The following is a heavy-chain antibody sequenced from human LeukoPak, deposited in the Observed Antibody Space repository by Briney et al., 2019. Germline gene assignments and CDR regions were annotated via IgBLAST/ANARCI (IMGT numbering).Heavy chain of an antibody. CDR1: GFTFSSYE. Sequence: GGSLRLSCAASGFTFSSYEMNWVRQAPGKGLEWVSSISSSSSYIYYADSVKGRFTISRGNAKNSLSLQMNSLRAEDTAVYYCARDDVWGSGFHDYWGQGTVVTVSS. D-gene: IGHD3-10*01. CDR2: ISSSSSYI. J-gene: IGHJ4*02. CDR3: ARDDVWGSGFHDY. V-gene: IGHV3-21*01.